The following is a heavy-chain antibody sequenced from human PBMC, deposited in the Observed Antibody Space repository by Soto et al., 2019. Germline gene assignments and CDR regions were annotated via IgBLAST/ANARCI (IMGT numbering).Heavy chain of an antibody. Sequence: GGSLRLSCAASGFTFSNAWMNWVRQAPGKGLEWVGRIKSKTDGGTTDYAAPVKGRFTISRDDSKNTLYLQMNSLKTEDTAVYYCTTSEDIVVVPALSGAFDIWGQGTMVTVSS. D-gene: IGHD2-2*01. CDR1: GFTFSNAW. CDR3: TTSEDIVVVPALSGAFDI. J-gene: IGHJ3*02. CDR2: IKSKTDGGTT. V-gene: IGHV3-15*07.